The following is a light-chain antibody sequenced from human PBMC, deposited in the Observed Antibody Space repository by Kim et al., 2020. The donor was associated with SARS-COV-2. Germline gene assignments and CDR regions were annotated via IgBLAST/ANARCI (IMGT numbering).Light chain of an antibody. CDR3: QQYADSALS. V-gene: IGKV3-20*01. CDR2: GAS. CDR1: QSVSSS. Sequence: PGERATLSCTASQSVSSSLAWYQQSPGQTPRLLIYGASTRATGIPDRFSGSGSGTDFILTISRLEPEDFAIYYCQQYADSALSFGGGTKLEF. J-gene: IGKJ4*01.